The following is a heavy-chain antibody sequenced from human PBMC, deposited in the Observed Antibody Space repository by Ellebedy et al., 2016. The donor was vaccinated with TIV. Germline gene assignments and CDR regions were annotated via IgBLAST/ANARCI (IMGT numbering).Heavy chain of an antibody. D-gene: IGHD2-8*02. CDR3: ARVVWDLPVSYAFDI. CDR1: GGSISSYY. J-gene: IGHJ3*02. V-gene: IGHV4-59*01. Sequence: MPSDTLSLTCTASGGSISSYYWSWILQPPGKGLEWIGYIYYSGSTNYNPSLKSRVTISVDTSKNQFSLKLSSVTTADTAVYYCARVVWDLPVSYAFDIWGQGTMITVSS. CDR2: IYYSGST.